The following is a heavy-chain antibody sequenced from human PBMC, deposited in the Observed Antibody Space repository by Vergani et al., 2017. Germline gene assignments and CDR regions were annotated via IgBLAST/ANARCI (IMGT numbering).Heavy chain of an antibody. V-gene: IGHV3-23*01. CDR1: GFTFSSYA. Sequence: EVQLLESGGGLVQPGGSLRLSCAASGFTFSSYAMSWVRQAPGKGLEWVSAISGRGGSRYYADSVKGRFTISRDNSKNTQYLQMNSLRAEDTAVSYCAKAQPERVYSGYDPAFSPFDYWGQGTLVTVSS. D-gene: IGHD5-12*01. CDR2: ISGRGGSR. CDR3: AKAQPERVYSGYDPAFSPFDY. J-gene: IGHJ4*02.